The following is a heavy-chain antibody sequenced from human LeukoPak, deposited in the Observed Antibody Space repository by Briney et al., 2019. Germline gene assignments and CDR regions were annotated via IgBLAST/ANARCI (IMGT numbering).Heavy chain of an antibody. CDR1: GGSISSGGYY. CDR3: ARHFDAFDI. Sequence: SETLSLTCTVSGGSISSGGYYWSWIRQPPGKGLEWIGFIYYSGNTNYNPSLKSRVAISLATSKNQFSLTLSSVTAADTAVYYCARHFDAFDIWGPGTMVTVSS. CDR2: IYYSGNT. D-gene: IGHD3-3*02. J-gene: IGHJ3*02. V-gene: IGHV4-61*08.